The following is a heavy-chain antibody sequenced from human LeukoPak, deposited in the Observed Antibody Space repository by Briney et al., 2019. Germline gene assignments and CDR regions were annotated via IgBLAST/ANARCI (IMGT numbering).Heavy chain of an antibody. CDR1: GFSFSRYG. D-gene: IGHD3-10*01. J-gene: IGHJ5*02. V-gene: IGHV3-7*01. Sequence: GGSLRLSCAASGFSFSRYGMHWVRQAPGKGLEWVANIKQDGSEQYYVDSVKGRFTISRDNAKNSLSLQMNSLRAEDTAVYYCARPLMYYYGSETYFWFDPWGQGTLVTVSS. CDR3: ARPLMYYYGSETYFWFDP. CDR2: IKQDGSEQ.